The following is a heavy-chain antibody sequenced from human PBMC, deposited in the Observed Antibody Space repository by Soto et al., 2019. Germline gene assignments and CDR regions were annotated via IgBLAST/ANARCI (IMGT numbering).Heavy chain of an antibody. D-gene: IGHD6-13*01. CDR2: INHSGST. CDR3: ASRXSWYMGSYYYYYYGMDV. CDR1: GGSFSCYY. J-gene: IGHJ6*02. Sequence: PSETLSLTCTVYGGSFSCYYWSWIRQPPGKGLEWIGEINHSGSTNYNPSLKSRVTISVDTSKNQFSLKLSSVTAADTAVYYCASRXSWYMGSYYYYYYGMDVWGQGTTVTVSS. V-gene: IGHV4-34*01.